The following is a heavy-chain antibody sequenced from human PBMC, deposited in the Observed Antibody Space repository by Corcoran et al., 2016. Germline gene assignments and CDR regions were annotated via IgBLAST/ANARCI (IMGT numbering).Heavy chain of an antibody. V-gene: IGHV1-69*01. J-gene: IGHJ6*02. CDR3: ARGETMTTVTRYYYYGMDV. CDR1: GGTFSSYA. D-gene: IGHD4-4*01. Sequence: QVQLVQSGAEVKKPGSSVKVSCKASGGTFSSYAISWVRQAPGQGLEWMGGIIPIFGTANYAQKFQGRVTITADESTSTAYMELSSLRSEDTAVYYCARGETMTTVTRYYYYGMDVWGQGTTVTVSS. CDR2: IIPIFGTA.